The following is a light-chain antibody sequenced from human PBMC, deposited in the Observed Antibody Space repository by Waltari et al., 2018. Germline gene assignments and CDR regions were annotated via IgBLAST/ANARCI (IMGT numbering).Light chain of an antibody. CDR2: GAS. Sequence: EIVMTQSPATLSVSPGERATLSCRASQSVSNSLAWYQQNPGQAPRLLIYGASTRATGIPARFSGSGSGTEFTLTINRLESEDFAVYYCQQFNNWPRTFGQGTKLEIK. J-gene: IGKJ2*01. CDR1: QSVSNS. CDR3: QQFNNWPRT. V-gene: IGKV3-15*01.